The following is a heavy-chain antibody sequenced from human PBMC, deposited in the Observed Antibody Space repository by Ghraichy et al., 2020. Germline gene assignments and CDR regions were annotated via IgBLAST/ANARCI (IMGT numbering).Heavy chain of an antibody. CDR1: GGSVSSGSHH. CDR2: IYHTGST. CDR3: ARVMTSYCGGDCYSHYFDF. V-gene: IGHV4-61*01. J-gene: IGHJ4*02. D-gene: IGHD2-21*02. Sequence: SLTCTVSGGSVSSGSHHWSWIRQPPGKGLEWIGSIYHTGSTNYNPSLKSRVTISVDTSKNQFSLKLRTVTAADTAVYYCARVMTSYCGGDCYSHYFDFWGQGTLVTASS.